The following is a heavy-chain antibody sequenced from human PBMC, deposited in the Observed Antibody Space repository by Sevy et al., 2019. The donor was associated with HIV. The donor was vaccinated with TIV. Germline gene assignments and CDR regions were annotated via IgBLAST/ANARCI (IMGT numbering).Heavy chain of an antibody. CDR3: AKPRGQQLVRLGAFDI. CDR2: ISGDGGST. Sequence: GGSLRLSCAASGFTFNSFAMSWVRQAPGKGLEWVLSISGDGGSTYHADSVKGRSTISRDNSKNTLYLQMNSLRGEDTARYYCAKPRGQQLVRLGAFDIWGQGTMVTVSS. J-gene: IGHJ3*02. V-gene: IGHV3-23*01. D-gene: IGHD6-13*01. CDR1: GFTFNSFA.